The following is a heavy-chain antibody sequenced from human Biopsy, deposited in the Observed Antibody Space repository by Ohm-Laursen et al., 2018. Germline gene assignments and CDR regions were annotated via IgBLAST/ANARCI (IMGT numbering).Heavy chain of an antibody. CDR1: GGSISSSTTYY. V-gene: IGHV4-39*01. CDR2: IYNTETT. CDR3: ARHPTGFWFDP. Sequence: GTLSLTCIVSGGSISSSTTYYWAWLRQPPGKGLEWIGSIYNTETTFYNPSLKSRVTISVDTSTNQFSLKVSSVTAADTALYFCARHPTGFWFDPWGHGTLVTVSS. J-gene: IGHJ5*02.